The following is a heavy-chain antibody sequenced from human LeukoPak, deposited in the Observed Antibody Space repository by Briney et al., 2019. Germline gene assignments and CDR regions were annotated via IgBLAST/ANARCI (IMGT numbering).Heavy chain of an antibody. J-gene: IGHJ4*02. CDR3: ARDSTMIVALYYFDY. CDR1: GYTFTSYG. D-gene: IGHD3-22*01. Sequence: GASVKVSCKASGYTFTSYGISWVRQAPGQGLEWMGWISAYNGNTNYAQKLQGRVTMTTDTSTSTAYMELRSLRSDDTAVYYCARDSTMIVALYYFDYWGQGTLVTVSS. V-gene: IGHV1-18*01. CDR2: ISAYNGNT.